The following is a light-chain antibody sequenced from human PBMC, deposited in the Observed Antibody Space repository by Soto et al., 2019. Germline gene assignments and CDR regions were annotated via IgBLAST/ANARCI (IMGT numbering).Light chain of an antibody. CDR3: SSYTTTTRL. J-gene: IGLJ3*02. V-gene: IGLV2-14*01. Sequence: QSARTRPASVSGSPGQSITISCTGTSSDIGSNNYVSWFQQRPGKAPTLIIYEVSNRPSGVSNHFSGSKSGNTASLTISGLLPEDEAEYYCSSYTTTTRLFGGGTKVTVL. CDR2: EVS. CDR1: SSDIGSNNY.